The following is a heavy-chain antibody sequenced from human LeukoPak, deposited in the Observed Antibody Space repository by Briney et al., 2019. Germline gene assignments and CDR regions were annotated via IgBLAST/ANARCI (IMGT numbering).Heavy chain of an antibody. V-gene: IGHV1-8*02. CDR3: ARATTAGAFDI. J-gene: IGHJ3*02. CDR1: GYTFTGYY. Sequence: ASVKVSCKASGYTFTGYYMHWVRQATGQGLEWMGWMNPNSGNTGYAQKFQGRVTMTRNTSISTAYMELSSLRSEDTAVYYCARATTAGAFDIWGQGTMVTVSS. CDR2: MNPNSGNT. D-gene: IGHD1-26*01.